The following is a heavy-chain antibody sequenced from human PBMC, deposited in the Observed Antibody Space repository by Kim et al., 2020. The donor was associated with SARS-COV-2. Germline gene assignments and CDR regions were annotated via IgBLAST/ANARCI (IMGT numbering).Heavy chain of an antibody. CDR1: GFTFSNAW. Sequence: GGSLRLSCAASGFTFSNAWMSWVRQAPGKGLEWVGRIKSKTDGGTTDYAAPVKGRFTISREDSKNTLYLQMNSLKTEDTAVYYCTTDTTVTNEEGVDAFDIWGQGTMVTVSS. V-gene: IGHV3-15*01. J-gene: IGHJ3*02. D-gene: IGHD4-17*01. CDR3: TTDTTVTNEEGVDAFDI. CDR2: IKSKTDGGTT.